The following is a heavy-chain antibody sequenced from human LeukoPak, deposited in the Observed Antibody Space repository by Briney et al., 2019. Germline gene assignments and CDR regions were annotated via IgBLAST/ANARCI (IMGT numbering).Heavy chain of an antibody. J-gene: IGHJ4*02. D-gene: IGHD6-19*01. CDR2: IKQDGSEK. CDR1: GFTFSGYW. CDR3: ARVRGYSSGWTRYYFDY. V-gene: IGHV3-7*01. Sequence: GGSLRLSCAASGFTFSGYWMSWVRQAPGKGLEWVAKIKQDGSEKYYVDSVKGRFTISRDNAKNSLYLQMNSLRAEDTAVYYCARVRGYSSGWTRYYFDYWGQGTLVTVSS.